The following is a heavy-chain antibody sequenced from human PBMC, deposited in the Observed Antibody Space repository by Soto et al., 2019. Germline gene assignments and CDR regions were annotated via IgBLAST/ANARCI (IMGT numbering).Heavy chain of an antibody. J-gene: IGHJ4*02. CDR1: GFTFTDYY. CDR2: ISSTGTYT. Sequence: QVQLVESGGGLVKPGGSLRLSCAASGFTFTDYYMNWIRQAPGKGLEWVSYISSTGTYTNYADSVKGRFTISRDNAKNSLYLQMNSLIAEDTAVYYCARDANYAANWGQGTLVTVSS. CDR3: ARDANYAAN. V-gene: IGHV3-11*05. D-gene: IGHD1-7*01.